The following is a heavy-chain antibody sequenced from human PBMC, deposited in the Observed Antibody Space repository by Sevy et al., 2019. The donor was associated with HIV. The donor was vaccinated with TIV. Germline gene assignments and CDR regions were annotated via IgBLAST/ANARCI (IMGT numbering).Heavy chain of an antibody. J-gene: IGHJ4*02. CDR3: ATTVGSSLYYFDF. CDR1: GFTFNSYN. Sequence: GGSLRLSCAASGFTFNSYNMNWARQAPGKGLEWVSSISSSSRYIFYADSVKGRFTISRDNAKNSLYLQMNSLRAEDTAVYYCATTVGSSLYYFDFWGQGTLVTVSS. V-gene: IGHV3-21*06. CDR2: ISSSSRYI. D-gene: IGHD3-10*01.